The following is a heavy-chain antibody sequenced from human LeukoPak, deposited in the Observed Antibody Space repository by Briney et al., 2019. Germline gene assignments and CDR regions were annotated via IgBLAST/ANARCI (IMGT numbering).Heavy chain of an antibody. CDR1: GVTFNDYA. CDR3: AGIPVFGVVLHQEPV. Sequence: SVKVSCKASGVTFNDYALNWVRQAPGRGLEWMGVFIPILGTANSTQKFRDRVTITADISTNTAYMELSSLRSEDTAVYFCAGIPVFGVVLHQEPVWGKGTTVTVSS. V-gene: IGHV1-69*10. D-gene: IGHD3-3*01. CDR2: FIPILGTA. J-gene: IGHJ6*04.